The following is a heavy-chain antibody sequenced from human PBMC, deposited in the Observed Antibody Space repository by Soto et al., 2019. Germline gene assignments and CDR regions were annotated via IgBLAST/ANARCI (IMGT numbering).Heavy chain of an antibody. CDR1: GFTFSSYG. CDR2: ISYDGSNK. Sequence: QVQLVESGGGVVQPGRSLRLSCAASGFTFSSYGMHWVRQAPGKGLEWAAVISYDGSNKYYADSVKGRFTISRDNSKNTLYLQMNSLRAEDTAVYYCAKGGGDLYFSEGWYFDYWGQGTLVTVSS. D-gene: IGHD3-16*01. V-gene: IGHV3-30*18. CDR3: AKGGGDLYFSEGWYFDY. J-gene: IGHJ4*02.